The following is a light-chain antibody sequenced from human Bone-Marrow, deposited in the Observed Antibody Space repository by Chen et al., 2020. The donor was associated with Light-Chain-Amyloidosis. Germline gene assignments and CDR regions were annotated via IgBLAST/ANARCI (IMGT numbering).Light chain of an antibody. Sequence: QSVLTQPPSTSGTPGQRVTISCSGSSSNIGRNTVSWYQQLPGAAPKLLTYSNNQRPSGVPDRFSGSKSGTSASLAISGLQSGDEADYYCATWDDTLSGPVFGGGTKVTVL. V-gene: IGLV1-44*01. CDR3: ATWDDTLSGPV. CDR2: SNN. J-gene: IGLJ2*01. CDR1: SSNIGRNT.